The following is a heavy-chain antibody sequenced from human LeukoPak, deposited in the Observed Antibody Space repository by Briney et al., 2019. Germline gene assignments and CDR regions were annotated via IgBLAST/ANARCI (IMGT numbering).Heavy chain of an antibody. J-gene: IGHJ4*02. CDR2: IIGNGAST. CDR3: AKRTCSGTTCYPLDS. V-gene: IGHV3-23*01. CDR1: GFTFSVAG. D-gene: IGHD6-19*01. Sequence: GGSLRLSCVASGFTFSVAGMHWVRQAPGKGLEWVSAIIGNGASTYYTDSVKGRLTISRDNSKNTLYLQMNSLRAEDTGVYYCAKRTCSGTTCYPLDSWGRGTLVTVSS.